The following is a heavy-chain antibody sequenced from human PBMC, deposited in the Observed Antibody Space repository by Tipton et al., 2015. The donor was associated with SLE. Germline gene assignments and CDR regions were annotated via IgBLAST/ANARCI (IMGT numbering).Heavy chain of an antibody. CDR1: GFIVSNNY. J-gene: IGHJ4*02. CDR3: AKDLGSGLGDFDY. CDR2: IYTSGSP. Sequence: SLRLSCAASGFIVSNNYMSWVRQAPGKGLEWVSIIYTSGSPYYADSVKGRFTISRDNSKNTLYLQMNSLRAEDTAVYYCAKDLGSGLGDFDYWGQGTLVTVSS. D-gene: IGHD6-19*01. V-gene: IGHV3-66*03.